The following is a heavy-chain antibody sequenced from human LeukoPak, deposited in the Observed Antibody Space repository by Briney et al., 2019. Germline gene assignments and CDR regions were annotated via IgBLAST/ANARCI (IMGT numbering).Heavy chain of an antibody. CDR3: ALPFRSTPQGRRGYYYYYMDV. Sequence: GGSLRLSCAASGFTVTSNYMSWVRQAPGKGLEWVSVIYSGGTTYYADSVKGRFTISRDNSKNTLYLQMNSLRAEDTAVYYCALPFRSTPQGRRGYYYYYMDVWGKGTTVTVSS. CDR2: IYSGGTT. V-gene: IGHV3-53*01. D-gene: IGHD2-15*01. J-gene: IGHJ6*03. CDR1: GFTVTSNY.